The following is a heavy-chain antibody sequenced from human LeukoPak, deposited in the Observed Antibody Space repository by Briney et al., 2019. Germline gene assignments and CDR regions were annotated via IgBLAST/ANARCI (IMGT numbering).Heavy chain of an antibody. D-gene: IGHD4-17*01. CDR2: INHSGST. V-gene: IGHV4-34*01. J-gene: IGHJ3*02. CDR1: GGSFSGYY. Sequence: PSETLSLTCAVYGGSFSGYYWSWIRQPPGKGLGWIGEINHSGSTNYNPSLKSRVTISVDTSKNQFSLKLSSVTAADTAVYYCARRLRKTFDAFDIWGQGTMVTVSS. CDR3: ARRLRKTFDAFDI.